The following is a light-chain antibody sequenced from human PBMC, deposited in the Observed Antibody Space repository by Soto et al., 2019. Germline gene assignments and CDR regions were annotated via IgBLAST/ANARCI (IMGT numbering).Light chain of an antibody. V-gene: IGKV3-15*01. J-gene: IGKJ3*01. Sequence: EIVMTQSPATLSVSPGERATLSCRASQSVSGNLAWYQQKPGQVPRLLIYAASTRATGIPARFSGSGSGTEFTLPISSLQSEDFAVYYCQQYNNWPPITFGPGTKVDIK. CDR3: QQYNNWPPIT. CDR1: QSVSGN. CDR2: AAS.